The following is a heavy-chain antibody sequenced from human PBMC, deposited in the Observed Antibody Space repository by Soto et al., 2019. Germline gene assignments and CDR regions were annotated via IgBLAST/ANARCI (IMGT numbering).Heavy chain of an antibody. V-gene: IGHV1-46*01. CDR2: INPSGGST. CDR1: GYSFTNYY. J-gene: IGHJ3*02. D-gene: IGHD2-15*01. CDR3: ARSAWFCSGGSCYAFDI. Sequence: ASVKVSCKASGYSFTNYYIHWVRQAPGQGLEWMGIINPSGGSTSYAQKSQGRVTMTRDTSTSTVYMELSSLRSEDTAVYYCARSAWFCSGGSCYAFDIWGQGTMVTVSS.